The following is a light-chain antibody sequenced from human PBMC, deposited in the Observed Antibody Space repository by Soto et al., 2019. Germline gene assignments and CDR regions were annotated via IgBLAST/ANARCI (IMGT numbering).Light chain of an antibody. V-gene: IGKV1-5*03. J-gene: IGKJ1*01. Sequence: DIQMTQSPSTLSASVGDRVTITCRASQSISSWLAWYQQKPGKAPKLLIYKASSLESGVPSRFSGSGSGTEFTLTISILQPDDFATYYCQQYNSYQNTFGQGTKVEIK. CDR1: QSISSW. CDR2: KAS. CDR3: QQYNSYQNT.